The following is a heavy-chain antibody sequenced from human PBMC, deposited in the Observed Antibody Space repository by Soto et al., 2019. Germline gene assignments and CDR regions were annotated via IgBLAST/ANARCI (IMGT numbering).Heavy chain of an antibody. V-gene: IGHV4-4*02. J-gene: IGHJ4*02. CDR3: ARGERQQQRDF. Sequence: SETLSLTCAVSGDSIISDKWWSWVRQAPGKGLEWIGEIHHSGNSNYNPSLKSRVIISVDRSKNQFSLNLSSVTDADTAVYFCARGERQQQRDFWGQGTLVTSPQ. D-gene: IGHD6-25*01. CDR2: IHHSGNS. CDR1: GDSIISDKW.